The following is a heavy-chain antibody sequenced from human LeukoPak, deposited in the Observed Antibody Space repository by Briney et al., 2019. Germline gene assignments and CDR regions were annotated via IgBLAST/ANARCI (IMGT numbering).Heavy chain of an antibody. CDR1: GYTFTSYD. D-gene: IGHD6-13*01. CDR2: MNPNSGNT. J-gene: IGHJ5*02. Sequence: ASVKVSCKAPGYTFTSYDINWVRQATGQGLEWMGWMNPNSGNTGYAQKFQGRVTMTRNTSISTAYMELSSLRSEDTAVYYCARVLYSSSWYGDYNWFDPWGQGTLVTVSS. CDR3: ARVLYSSSWYGDYNWFDP. V-gene: IGHV1-8*01.